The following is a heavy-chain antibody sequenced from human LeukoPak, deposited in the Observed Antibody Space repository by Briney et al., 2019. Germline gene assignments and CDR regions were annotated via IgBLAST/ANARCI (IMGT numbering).Heavy chain of an antibody. V-gene: IGHV4-39*01. CDR1: GGSISSSSYY. Sequence: PSETLSLTCTVSGGSISSSSYYWGWIRQPPGKGLEWIGSIYYSGSTYYNPSLKSRVTISVDTSKNQFSLKLSSVTAADTAVYYCARLVPGYDFWSGMGDYFDYWGQGTLVTVSS. D-gene: IGHD3-3*01. J-gene: IGHJ4*02. CDR2: IYYSGST. CDR3: ARLVPGYDFWSGMGDYFDY.